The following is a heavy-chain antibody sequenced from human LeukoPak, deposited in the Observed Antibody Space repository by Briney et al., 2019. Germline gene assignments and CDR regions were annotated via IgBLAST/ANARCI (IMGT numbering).Heavy chain of an antibody. J-gene: IGHJ4*02. CDR2: ISLGGVNT. V-gene: IGHV3-23*01. CDR3: AKNVMYSSSAVDY. CDR1: GFTFSSYA. D-gene: IGHD6-6*01. Sequence: GGSLRLSCAASGFTFSSYAMRWVRQAPGRGREWVSAISLGGVNTYYADSVTGRFTASRVNSKNTLYLQMNSLRVEDTAVYYCAKNVMYSSSAVDYWGQGTLATVSA.